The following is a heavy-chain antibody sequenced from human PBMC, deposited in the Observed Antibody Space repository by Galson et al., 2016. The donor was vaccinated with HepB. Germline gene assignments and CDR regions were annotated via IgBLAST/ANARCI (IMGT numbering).Heavy chain of an antibody. J-gene: IGHJ6*03. V-gene: IGHV4-34*01. CDR3: AREPSSTIFAVVHYYYMDV. Sequence: LSLTCAVYGGSFSGYYWSWIRQPPGKGLEWNGEISHSGNANYNPSLKSRVTISVDTSKNQFSLKLTSLTAADTAVYYCAREPSSTIFAVVHYYYMDVWGRGTTVTVSS. D-gene: IGHD3-3*01. CDR2: ISHSGNA. CDR1: GGSFSGYY.